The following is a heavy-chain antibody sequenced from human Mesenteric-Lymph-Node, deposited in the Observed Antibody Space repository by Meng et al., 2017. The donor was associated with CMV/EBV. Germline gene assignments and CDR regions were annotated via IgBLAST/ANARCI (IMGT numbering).Heavy chain of an antibody. Sequence: GESLKISCAASGFTFSSYGMHWVRQAPGKGLEWVAFIRYDGSNKYYADSVKGRFTISRDNSKNTLYLQMNSLRAEDTAVYYCACSTGYSSSWYWSSIDYWGQGTLVTVSS. CDR3: ACSTGYSSSWYWSSIDY. V-gene: IGHV3-30*02. D-gene: IGHD6-13*01. CDR2: IRYDGSNK. J-gene: IGHJ4*02. CDR1: GFTFSSYG.